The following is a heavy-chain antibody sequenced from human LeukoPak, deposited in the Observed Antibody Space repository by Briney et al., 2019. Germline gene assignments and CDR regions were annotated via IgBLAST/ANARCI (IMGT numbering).Heavy chain of an antibody. V-gene: IGHV1-8*01. Sequence: GASVKVFCKTFGYTFTSYDVNWVQKDTGQCLDGMGWVKPHSGDTAYAQKFQGRVTMTRDSATSTVYMELSGLRSEDSAVYYCTRGVGVAGDYWGQGTLVTVSS. CDR3: TRGVGVAGDY. J-gene: IGHJ4*02. D-gene: IGHD3-3*01. CDR1: GYTFTSYD. CDR2: VKPHSGDT.